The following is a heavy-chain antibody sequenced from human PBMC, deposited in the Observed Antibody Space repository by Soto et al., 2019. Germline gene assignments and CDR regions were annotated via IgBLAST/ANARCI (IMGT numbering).Heavy chain of an antibody. CDR2: TYYRSKWYN. D-gene: IGHD3-10*01. J-gene: IGHJ4*02. Sequence: PSPTLSLTCAISGDSVSSNSATWHWIRQSPSRGLEWLGRTYYRSKWYNDYAVSVKSRITIKPDTSKNQFSLQLNSVIPEDTAVYYCARVNSARAVDYWGQGTLVTVSS. CDR3: ARVNSARAVDY. V-gene: IGHV6-1*01. CDR1: GDSVSSNSAT.